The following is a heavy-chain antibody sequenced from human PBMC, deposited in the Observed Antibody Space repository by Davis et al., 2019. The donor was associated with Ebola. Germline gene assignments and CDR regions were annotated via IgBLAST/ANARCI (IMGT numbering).Heavy chain of an antibody. J-gene: IGHJ4*02. CDR2: IYYSGST. D-gene: IGHD1-26*01. Sequence: PSETLSLTCTVSGGSISSYYWSWIRQPPGKGLEWIGYIYYSGSTNYNPSLKSRVTISVDTSKNQFSLKLSSVTAADTAVYYCARVVGATHFDYWGQGTLVTVSS. V-gene: IGHV4-59*01. CDR3: ARVVGATHFDY. CDR1: GGSISSYY.